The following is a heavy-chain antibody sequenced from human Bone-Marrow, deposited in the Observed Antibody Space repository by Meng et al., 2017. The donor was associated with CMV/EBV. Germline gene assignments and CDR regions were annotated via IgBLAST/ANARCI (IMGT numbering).Heavy chain of an antibody. CDR2: IAFDGSNK. V-gene: IGHV3-30*02. D-gene: IGHD5-12*01. CDR1: GFTFSYYG. J-gene: IGHJ4*02. Sequence: GESLKISCAASGFTFSYYGMHWVRQAPGKGLEWVAFIAFDGSNKYGDSVKGRFTISRDNSKNTLFLEMNSLRDEDTAMYYCHVSGPTNLDYWGQGTLVTVSS. CDR3: HVSGPTNLDY.